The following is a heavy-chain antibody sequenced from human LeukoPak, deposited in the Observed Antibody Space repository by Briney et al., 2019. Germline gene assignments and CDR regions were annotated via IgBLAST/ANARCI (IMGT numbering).Heavy chain of an antibody. CDR2: IYYSGGT. Sequence: SETLSLTCTVSGGSISSSSYYWGWIRQPPGKGLEWIGSIYYSGGTYYNPSLKSRVTISVDTSKNQFSLKLSSVTAADTAVYYCAIAVAGNYFDYWGQGTLVTVSS. V-gene: IGHV4-39*01. CDR1: GGSISSSSYY. J-gene: IGHJ4*02. CDR3: AIAVAGNYFDY. D-gene: IGHD6-19*01.